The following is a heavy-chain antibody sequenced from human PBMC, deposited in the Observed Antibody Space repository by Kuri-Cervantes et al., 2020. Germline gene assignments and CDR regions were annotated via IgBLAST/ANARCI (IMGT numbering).Heavy chain of an antibody. CDR2: ISSSSSYI. CDR3: AREGYNWNYVGPYYYYYYMDV. J-gene: IGHJ6*03. CDR1: GFTFSSYS. D-gene: IGHD1-7*01. V-gene: IGHV3-21*01. Sequence: GESLKISCAASGFTFSSYSMNWVRQAPGKGLEWVTSISSSSSYIYDADSVKGRFTISRDNSKNTLYLQMNSLRAEDTAVYYCAREGYNWNYVGPYYYYYYMDVWGKGTTVTVSS.